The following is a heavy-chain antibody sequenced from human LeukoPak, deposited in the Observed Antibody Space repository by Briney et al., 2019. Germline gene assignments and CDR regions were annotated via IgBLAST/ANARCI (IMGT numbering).Heavy chain of an antibody. CDR2: IYHSGST. D-gene: IGHD3-10*01. Sequence: SGTLSLTCAVSGDSISSSNWWSWVRQPPGKGLEWTGEIYHSGSTNYNPSLKSRVTISVDKSRNQFSLKLSSVTAADTAVYYCARDKRLLVRWGFDPWGQGTLVTVSS. CDR3: ARDKRLLVRWGFDP. V-gene: IGHV4-4*02. CDR1: GDSISSSNW. J-gene: IGHJ5*02.